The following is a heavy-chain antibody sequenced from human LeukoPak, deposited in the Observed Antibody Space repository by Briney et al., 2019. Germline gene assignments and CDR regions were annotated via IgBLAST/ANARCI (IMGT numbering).Heavy chain of an antibody. V-gene: IGHV3-7*01. CDR1: GFTFSSYW. D-gene: IGHD3-22*01. CDR3: ARVETNHYYDSSGYLGY. J-gene: IGHJ4*02. CDR2: IKQDGSEK. Sequence: GGSLRLSCAASGFTFSSYWMSWVRQAPGKGLEWVANIKQDGSEKYYVDSVKGRFTISRDNAKNSLYLQMNSLRAADTAVYYCARVETNHYYDSSGYLGYWGQGTLVTVSS.